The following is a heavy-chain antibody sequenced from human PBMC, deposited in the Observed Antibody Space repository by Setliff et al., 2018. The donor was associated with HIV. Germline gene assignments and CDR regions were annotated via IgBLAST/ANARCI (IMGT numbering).Heavy chain of an antibody. J-gene: IGHJ1*01. V-gene: IGHV1-46*01. CDR1: GYTFTSYY. Sequence: ASVKVSCKASGYTFTSYYMHWVRQAPGQGLEWMGIINPSSGSTTYAQKFQGRVTMTRDTSASTVYMELSSLRSEGTAVYYCARDPAPSSSASYFQHWGQGTPVTVSS. CDR2: INPSSGST. CDR3: ARDPAPSSSASYFQH. D-gene: IGHD6-6*01.